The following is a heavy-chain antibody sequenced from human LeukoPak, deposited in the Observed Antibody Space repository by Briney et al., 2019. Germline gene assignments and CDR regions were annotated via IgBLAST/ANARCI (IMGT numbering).Heavy chain of an antibody. J-gene: IGHJ4*02. Sequence: PSETLSLTCTVSGSSISSNYWSCIRQPPGKGLEWIGYIYYDGSTNYNPSLKSRVTISVDTSKNQFSLKLSSVTAADTAVYYCARGSSGSYHDYWGQGTLVTVSS. CDR3: ARGSSGSYHDY. D-gene: IGHD1-26*01. CDR2: IYYDGST. V-gene: IGHV4-59*01. CDR1: GSSISSNY.